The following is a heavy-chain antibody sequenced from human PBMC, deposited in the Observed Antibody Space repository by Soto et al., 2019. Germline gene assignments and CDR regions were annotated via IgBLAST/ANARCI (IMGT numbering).Heavy chain of an antibody. Sequence: QVQLVPSGAEVKKPGASGKVSCKASGYTFTSYGISWVRQAPGQGLEWMGWISAYNGNTNDAQKLQGRVTMTTDTSTSTAYMELRSLRADDTAVYYCARISVAYCGGDCYFYPIYYWGQGTLVTVSS. V-gene: IGHV1-18*01. CDR3: ARISVAYCGGDCYFYPIYY. J-gene: IGHJ4*02. D-gene: IGHD2-21*02. CDR2: ISAYNGNT. CDR1: GYTFTSYG.